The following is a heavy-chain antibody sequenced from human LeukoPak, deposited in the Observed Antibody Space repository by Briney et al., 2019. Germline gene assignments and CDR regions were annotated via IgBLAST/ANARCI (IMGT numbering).Heavy chain of an antibody. D-gene: IGHD3-9*01. J-gene: IGHJ4*02. CDR3: ARAPDYDILTGYPLGY. V-gene: IGHV1-69*13. Sequence: GASVKVSCKASGYTFTSYGISWVRQAPGQGLEWMGGIIPIFGTANYAQKFQGRVTITADESTSTAYMELSSLRSEDTAVYYCARAPDYDILTGYPLGYWGQGTLVTVSS. CDR2: IIPIFGTA. CDR1: GYTFTSYG.